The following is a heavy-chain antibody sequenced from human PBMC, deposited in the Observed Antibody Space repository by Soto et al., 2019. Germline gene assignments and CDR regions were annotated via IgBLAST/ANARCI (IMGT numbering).Heavy chain of an antibody. CDR1: GGSISSGGYY. D-gene: IGHD3-22*01. CDR2: IYYGGST. Sequence: PSETLSLTCTVSGGSISSGGYYWSWIRQHPGKGLEWIGYIYYGGSTYYNPSLKSRVTISVDTSKNQFSLKLSSVTAADTAVYYCARIYSSGSTQDPYTRPYYGMDVWGQGTTVTVSS. J-gene: IGHJ6*02. V-gene: IGHV4-31*03. CDR3: ARIYSSGSTQDPYTRPYYGMDV.